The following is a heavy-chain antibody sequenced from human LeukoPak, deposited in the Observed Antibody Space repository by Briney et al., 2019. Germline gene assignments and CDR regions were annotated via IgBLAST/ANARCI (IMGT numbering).Heavy chain of an antibody. CDR3: AKDLRYSSSGGVYLDY. V-gene: IGHV3-23*01. CDR2: ISGSGGST. J-gene: IGHJ4*02. D-gene: IGHD6-6*01. CDR1: GFTFSSYA. Sequence: PGGSLRLSCAASGFTFSSYAMSWVRQAPGKGLEWVSAISGSGGSTYYADSVKGRFTISRDNSKNTLYLQMNSLRAEDTAVYYCAKDLRYSSSGGVYLDYWGQGTLVTVSS.